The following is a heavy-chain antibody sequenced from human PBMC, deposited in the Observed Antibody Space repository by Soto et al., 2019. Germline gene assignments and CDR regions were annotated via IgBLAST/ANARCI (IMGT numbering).Heavy chain of an antibody. D-gene: IGHD6-13*01. V-gene: IGHV4-34*01. Sequence: PSETLSLTCAVYGGPFSGYYWSWIRQPPGKGLEWIGEINHSGSTNYNPSLKSRVTISVDTSKNQFSLKLSSVTAADTAVYYCAREVPRSWYQANNWFDPWGQGTLVTVSS. CDR1: GGPFSGYY. J-gene: IGHJ5*02. CDR2: INHSGST. CDR3: AREVPRSWYQANNWFDP.